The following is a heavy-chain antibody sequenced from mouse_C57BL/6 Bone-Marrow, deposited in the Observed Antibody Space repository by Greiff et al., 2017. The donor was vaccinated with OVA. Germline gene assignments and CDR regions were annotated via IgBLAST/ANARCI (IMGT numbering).Heavy chain of an antibody. V-gene: IGHV7-1*01. Sequence: EVNLVESGGGLVQSGRSLRLSCATSGFTFSDFYMEWVRQAPGKGLEWIAASRNKANDYTTEYSASVKGRFIVSRDTSQSILYLQMNALRAEDTAIYYCARDGNYVLMDYWGQGTSVTVSS. CDR2: SRNKANDYTT. CDR1: GFTFSDFY. D-gene: IGHD2-1*01. CDR3: ARDGNYVLMDY. J-gene: IGHJ4*01.